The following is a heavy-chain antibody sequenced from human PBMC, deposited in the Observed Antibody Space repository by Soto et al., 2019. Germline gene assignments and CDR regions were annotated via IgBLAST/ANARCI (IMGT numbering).Heavy chain of an antibody. J-gene: IGHJ6*02. CDR1: GGTFSNYA. CDR3: TRGGTMITRVFHNYGMDV. Sequence: SVKVSCKASGGTFSNYAISWVRQAPGQGLEWMGGIIPIFGTPNYAQKFQARVTITADRSTSTAYMELSSLRSEDTAVYYCTRGGTMITRVFHNYGMDVWGQGSPVTVSS. D-gene: IGHD3-16*01. CDR2: IIPIFGTP. V-gene: IGHV1-69*06.